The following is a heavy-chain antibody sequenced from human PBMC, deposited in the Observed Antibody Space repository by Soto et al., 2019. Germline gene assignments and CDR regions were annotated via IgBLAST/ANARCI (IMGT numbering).Heavy chain of an antibody. V-gene: IGHV3-30-3*01. CDR1: GFTLSSYA. CDR2: ISYDGSNK. CDR3: ARDLGILGPKARYYDSSGYPLDY. Sequence: LRLSCAASGFTLSSYAIHWVRQAPGKGLEWVAVISYDGSNKYYADSVKGRFTISRDNSKNTLYLQMNSLRAEDTAVYYCARDLGILGPKARYYDSSGYPLDYWGQGTLVTVSS. D-gene: IGHD3-22*01. J-gene: IGHJ4*02.